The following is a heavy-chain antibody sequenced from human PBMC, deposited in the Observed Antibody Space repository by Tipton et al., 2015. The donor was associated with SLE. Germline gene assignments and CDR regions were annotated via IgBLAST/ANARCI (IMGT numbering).Heavy chain of an antibody. Sequence: TLSLTCTVSGDSLTSNYWNWIRQPAGTGLEWIGHSYSSGGTSYNPSPDSRVTMSVDTSNKQFSLRLTSVTAADTAVYYCARLTTGSTWAFDYWGQGALVTVSS. CDR1: GDSLTSNY. D-gene: IGHD6-13*01. V-gene: IGHV4-4*07. CDR3: ARLTTGSTWAFDY. CDR2: SYSSGGT. J-gene: IGHJ4*02.